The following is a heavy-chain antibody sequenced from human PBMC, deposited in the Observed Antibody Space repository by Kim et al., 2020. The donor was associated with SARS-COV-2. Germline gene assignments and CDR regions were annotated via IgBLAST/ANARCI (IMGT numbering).Heavy chain of an antibody. J-gene: IGHJ4*02. CDR3: ARQGSYYVTGNY. V-gene: IGHV5-51*01. D-gene: IGHD1-26*01. Sequence: RYSPSVQGQVTISADKSISTAYLQWSSLKASDTAMYYCARQGSYYVTGNYWGQGTLVTVSS.